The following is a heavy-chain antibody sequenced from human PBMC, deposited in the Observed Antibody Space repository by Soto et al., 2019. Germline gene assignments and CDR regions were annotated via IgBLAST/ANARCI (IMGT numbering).Heavy chain of an antibody. D-gene: IGHD1-26*01. J-gene: IGHJ6*02. CDR1: GFSISDYG. V-gene: IGHV3-30*18. Sequence: QVQLVESGGGVVQPGWSLRLSCAASGFSISDYGMEWVRQSPGKGLEWVALISYDGSNTYYAASVKGRFTISRDNSKDTLFLQMTGLRREDTAVYYCAKGAGDRLSLGMDVWCQGTTVTVSS. CDR3: AKGAGDRLSLGMDV. CDR2: ISYDGSNT.